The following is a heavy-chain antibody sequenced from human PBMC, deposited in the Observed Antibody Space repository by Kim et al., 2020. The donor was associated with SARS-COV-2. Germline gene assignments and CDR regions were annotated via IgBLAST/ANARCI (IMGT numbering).Heavy chain of an antibody. D-gene: IGHD2-15*01. J-gene: IGHJ5*02. Sequence: LQSRVTISVDTSKNQFSMKLSSVTAADTAVYYCARDGCSGGSCYLNWFDPWGQGTLVTVSS. V-gene: IGHV4-39*07. CDR3: ARDGCSGGSCYLNWFDP.